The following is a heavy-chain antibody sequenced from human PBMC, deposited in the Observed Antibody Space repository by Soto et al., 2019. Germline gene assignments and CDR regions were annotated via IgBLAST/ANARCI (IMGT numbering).Heavy chain of an antibody. Sequence: GGSLRLSCAASGFTFSSYWMSWVRQAPGKGLEWVANIKQDGSEKYYVDSVKGRFTISRDNAKNSLYLQMNSLRAEDTAVYYCARDNVWGSGYCTNGVCYFYYYYMDVWGKGTTVTVSS. D-gene: IGHD2-8*01. CDR2: IKQDGSEK. CDR1: GFTFSSYW. CDR3: ARDNVWGSGYCTNGVCYFYYYYMDV. J-gene: IGHJ6*03. V-gene: IGHV3-7*01.